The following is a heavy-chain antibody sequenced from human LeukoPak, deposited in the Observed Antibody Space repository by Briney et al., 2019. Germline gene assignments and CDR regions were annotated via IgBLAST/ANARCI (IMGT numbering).Heavy chain of an antibody. D-gene: IGHD3-10*01. CDR3: ARDGYGSGSYYPDY. CDR2: INSDGSST. V-gene: IGHV3-74*01. CDR1: GFTFSSYW. J-gene: IGHJ4*02. Sequence: GGSLRLSCAASGFTFSSYWMHWVRQAPGKGLVWVSRINSDGSSTIYADSVKGRFSISRDNAKNTLFLQMNSLRAEDTAVYYCARDGYGSGSYYPDYWGQGTLVTVSS.